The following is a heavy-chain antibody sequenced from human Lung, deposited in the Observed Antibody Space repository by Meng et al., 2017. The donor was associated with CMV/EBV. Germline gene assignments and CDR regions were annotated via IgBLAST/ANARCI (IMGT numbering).Heavy chain of an antibody. CDR2: INHSGST. V-gene: IGHV4-34*01. D-gene: IGHD2-8*01. CDR1: GGXFSGYY. Sequence: SXTXSLXCAVYGGXFSGYYWSWIRQPPGKGLEWIGEINHSGSTNYNPSLKSRVTISVDTSKNQFSLKLSSVTAADTAVYYCARGEVARGYCTNGVCYSPRGYYYYGMDVWXQGTXVTVSS. CDR3: ARGEVARGYCTNGVCYSPRGYYYYGMDV. J-gene: IGHJ6*02.